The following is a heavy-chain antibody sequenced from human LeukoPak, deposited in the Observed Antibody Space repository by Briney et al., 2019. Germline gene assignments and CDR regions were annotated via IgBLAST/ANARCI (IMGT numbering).Heavy chain of an antibody. D-gene: IGHD6-6*01. V-gene: IGHV4-34*01. Sequence: SETLSLTCAVYGGSFSGYYWSWIRQPPGKGLEWIGEINHSGSTNYNPSLKSRVTISVDTSKNQFSLKLSSVTAADTAVYYCARKARHSYSSSPYNWFDPWGQGTLVTVSS. J-gene: IGHJ5*02. CDR2: INHSGST. CDR1: GGSFSGYY. CDR3: ARKARHSYSSSPYNWFDP.